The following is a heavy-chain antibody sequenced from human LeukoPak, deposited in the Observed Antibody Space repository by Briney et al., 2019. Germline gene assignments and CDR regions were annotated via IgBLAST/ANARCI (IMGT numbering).Heavy chain of an antibody. D-gene: IGHD3-22*01. CDR2: IIPIFGTA. J-gene: IGHJ4*02. CDR1: GGTFSSYA. V-gene: IGHV1-69*05. CDR3: ASPRLYYDSSGYYYSPTYGFDY. Sequence: ASVKVSCKASGGTFSSYAISWVRQAPGQGLEWMGGIIPIFGTANYAQKFQGRVTMTRDTSTSTVYMELSSLRSEDTAVYYCASPRLYYDSSGYYYSPTYGFDYWGQGTLVTVSS.